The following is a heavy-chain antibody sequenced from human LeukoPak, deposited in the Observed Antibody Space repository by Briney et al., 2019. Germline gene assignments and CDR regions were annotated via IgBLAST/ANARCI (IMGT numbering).Heavy chain of an antibody. D-gene: IGHD2-2*01. CDR1: GFTFSSYG. J-gene: IGHJ3*02. CDR2: ISGSGGST. V-gene: IGHV3-23*01. Sequence: GGTLRLSCAASGFTFSSYGMSWVRQAPGKGLERVSAISGSGGSTYYADSVKGRFTISRDNSKNTLYLQMNSLRAEDTAVYYCANHPAATTTDAFDIWGQGTMVTVSS. CDR3: ANHPAATTTDAFDI.